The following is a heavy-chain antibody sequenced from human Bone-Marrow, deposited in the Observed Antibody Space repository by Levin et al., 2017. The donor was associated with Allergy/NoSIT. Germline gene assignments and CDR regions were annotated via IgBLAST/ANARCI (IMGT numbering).Heavy chain of an antibody. Sequence: GGSLRLSCAASGFTFSSYAMHWVRQAPGKGLEWVAVISYDGSNKYYADSVKGRFTISRDNSKNTLYLQMNSLRAEDTAVYYCAREDCSSTSCPGLGMDVWGQGTTVTVSS. CDR3: AREDCSSTSCPGLGMDV. V-gene: IGHV3-30-3*01. CDR1: GFTFSSYA. J-gene: IGHJ6*02. D-gene: IGHD2-2*01. CDR2: ISYDGSNK.